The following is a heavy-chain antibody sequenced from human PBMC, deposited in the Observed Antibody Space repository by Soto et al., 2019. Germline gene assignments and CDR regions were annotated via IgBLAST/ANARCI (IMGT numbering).Heavy chain of an antibody. J-gene: IGHJ6*02. CDR3: ANTNPSYYYGMDV. CDR1: GFTFSSYA. CDR2: ISGSGGST. D-gene: IGHD2-2*01. Sequence: RLSCAASGFTFSSYAMSWVRQAPGKGLEWVSAISGSGGSTYYADPVKGRFTISRDNSKNTLYLQMNSLRAEDTAVYYCANTNPSYYYGMDVWGQGTTVTVSS. V-gene: IGHV3-23*01.